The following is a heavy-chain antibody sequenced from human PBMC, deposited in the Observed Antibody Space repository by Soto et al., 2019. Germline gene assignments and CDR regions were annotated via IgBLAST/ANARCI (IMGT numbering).Heavy chain of an antibody. D-gene: IGHD2-21*01. J-gene: IGHJ5*02. CDR3: ARPLLGGFDP. Sequence: SETLSLTCTVSGGSISSSSYYWGWIRQPPGKGLEWIGSIYYSGSTYYNPSLKSRVTISVDTSKNQFSLKLSSVTAADTAVYYCARPLLGGFDPWGQGTLVTVSS. CDR2: IYYSGST. V-gene: IGHV4-39*01. CDR1: GGSISSSSYY.